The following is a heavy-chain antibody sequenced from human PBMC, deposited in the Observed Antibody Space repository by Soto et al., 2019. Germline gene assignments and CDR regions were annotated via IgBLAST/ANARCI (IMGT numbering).Heavy chain of an antibody. CDR2: IYYSGST. J-gene: IGHJ4*02. CDR1: GDSISGSSYY. V-gene: IGHV4-39*02. CDR3: AREYGSEYYYDLGYLY. D-gene: IGHD3-10*01. Sequence: PSETLSLTCTVSGDSISGSSYYWGWIRQPPGKGLEWIGNIYYSGSTYYNPSLKSRVTISVDTPKNQFSLKLSSVTAADTALYYCAREYGSEYYYDLGYLYWGQGTLVTVSS.